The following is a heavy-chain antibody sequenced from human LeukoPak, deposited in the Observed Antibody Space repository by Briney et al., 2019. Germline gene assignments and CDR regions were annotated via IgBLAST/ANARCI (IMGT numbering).Heavy chain of an antibody. V-gene: IGHV3-7*01. J-gene: IGHJ5*02. Sequence: PGGSLRLSCAATGFTSSSYWMTWVRQAPGKGLEWLANIRQDGSETYYGDSVKGRFTISRDNAKNSLYLQMNSLRAEDTAVYYCARVSIVTVAGNNWFDPWGQGTLVTVSS. CDR1: GFTSSSYW. D-gene: IGHD6-19*01. CDR2: IRQDGSET. CDR3: ARVSIVTVAGNNWFDP.